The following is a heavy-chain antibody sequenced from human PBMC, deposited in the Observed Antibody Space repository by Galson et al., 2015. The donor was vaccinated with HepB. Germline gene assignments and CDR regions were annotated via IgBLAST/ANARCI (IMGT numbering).Heavy chain of an antibody. V-gene: IGHV6-1*01. Sequence: CAISGDSVSSNTVGWNWIRQSPSRGLEWLGRTYYRSKWSNDYAQSVQSRITINPDTSKNQISLQLNSVTPEDTAVYYCARSIQLGRGFDSWVQGTLVTVSS. CDR3: ARSIQLGRGFDS. D-gene: IGHD5-18*01. CDR1: GDSVSSNTVG. J-gene: IGHJ4*02. CDR2: TYYRSKWSN.